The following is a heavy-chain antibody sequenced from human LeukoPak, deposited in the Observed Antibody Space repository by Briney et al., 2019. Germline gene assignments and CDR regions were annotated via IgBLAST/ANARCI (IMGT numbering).Heavy chain of an antibody. J-gene: IGHJ4*02. CDR2: ISSGGTTT. V-gene: IGHV3-30*18. Sequence: GRSLRLSCAASGVTFSSHGMHWVRQAPGKGLEWVAVISSGGTTTYYVDPVKGRFIISRDNSKNTLYLQMNSLRIEDTAVYYCAKEGQTPYSSKFSFDYWGQGTLVTVSS. D-gene: IGHD6-13*01. CDR3: AKEGQTPYSSKFSFDY. CDR1: GVTFSSHG.